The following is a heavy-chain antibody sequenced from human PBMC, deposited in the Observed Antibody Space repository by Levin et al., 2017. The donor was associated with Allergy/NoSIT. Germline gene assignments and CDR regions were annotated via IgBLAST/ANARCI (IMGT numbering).Heavy chain of an antibody. CDR2: IDSDGSIT. V-gene: IGHV3-74*01. D-gene: IGHD1-14*01. CDR1: EFTFSNYW. J-gene: IGHJ6*02. Sequence: SCVASEFTFSNYWMHWVRQAPGKGLVWVSRIDSDGSITTYADSVKGRFTISRDNAKNTLFLQMNSLRAEDTAVYYCAREHRTSDGMDVWGQGTTVTVSS. CDR3: AREHRTSDGMDV.